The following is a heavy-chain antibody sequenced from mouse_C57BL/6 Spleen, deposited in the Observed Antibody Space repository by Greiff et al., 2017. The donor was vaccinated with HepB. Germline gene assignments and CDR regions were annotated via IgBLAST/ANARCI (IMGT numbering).Heavy chain of an antibody. V-gene: IGHV1-72*01. Sequence: QVQLQQPGAELVKPGASVKLSCKASGYTFTSYWMHWVKQRPGRGLEWIGRIDPNSGGTKYNEKFKSKATLTVDKPSSTAYMQLSSLTSEDSAVYYCTRSGISTTVVSYYFDYWGQGTTLTVSS. D-gene: IGHD1-1*01. CDR1: GYTFTSYW. CDR3: TRSGISTTVVSYYFDY. CDR2: IDPNSGGT. J-gene: IGHJ2*01.